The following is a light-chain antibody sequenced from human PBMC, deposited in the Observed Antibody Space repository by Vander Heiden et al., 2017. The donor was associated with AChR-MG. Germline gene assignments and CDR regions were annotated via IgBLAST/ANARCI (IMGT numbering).Light chain of an antibody. CDR3: QQDSSSQT. Sequence: IVLTQSPGTLSLSPGEGATLSCRASQIIRSNYLAWYQQKPGQAPRLLIYGASTRATGIPDRFSASGSGTDFSLAISRLEPEDFAVYYWQQDSSSQTFGQGTNVEIK. CDR1: QIIRSNY. V-gene: IGKV3-20*01. CDR2: GAS. J-gene: IGKJ1*01.